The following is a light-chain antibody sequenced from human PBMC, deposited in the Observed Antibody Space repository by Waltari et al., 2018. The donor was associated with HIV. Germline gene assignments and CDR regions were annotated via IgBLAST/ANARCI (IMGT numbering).Light chain of an antibody. CDR3: QQYYNTPSIT. V-gene: IGKV4-1*01. CDR1: QSVLSSSNHKNY. Sequence: DIVLTESPHSLAVSLGPRATINCQSSQSVLSSSNHKNYLAWYQQRPGQPPKLLISWASARESGVSDRISGSGSGTDFTLTINSLQAEDVAVYYCQQYYNTPSITFCQGTRLEIK. CDR2: WAS. J-gene: IGKJ5*01.